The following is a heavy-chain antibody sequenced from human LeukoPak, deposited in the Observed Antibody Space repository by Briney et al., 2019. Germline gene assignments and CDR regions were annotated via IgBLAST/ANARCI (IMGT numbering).Heavy chain of an antibody. CDR3: ATELGPRMDAFDI. V-gene: IGHV1-69*04. CDR2: IIPILGIA. J-gene: IGHJ3*02. D-gene: IGHD7-27*01. Sequence: GASVKVSCKASGGTFSSYAISWVRQAPGQGLEWMGRIIPILGIANYAQKFQGRVTITADKSTSTAYMELSSLRSEDTAVYYCATELGPRMDAFDIWGQGTMVTVSS. CDR1: GGTFSSYA.